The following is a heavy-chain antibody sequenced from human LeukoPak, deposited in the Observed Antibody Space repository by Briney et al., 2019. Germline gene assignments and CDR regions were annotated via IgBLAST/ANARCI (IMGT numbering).Heavy chain of an antibody. CDR2: IYHSGST. CDR3: AREGGIAVAVFFDY. J-gene: IGHJ4*02. D-gene: IGHD6-19*01. Sequence: PSETLSLTCAVSGGSISSSNWWSWVRQPPGKGLEWIGEIYHSGSTNYNPSLKSRVTISVDKSKNQFSLKLSSVTAADTAVYYCAREGGIAVAVFFDYWGQGTLVTVSS. V-gene: IGHV4-4*02. CDR1: GGSISSSNW.